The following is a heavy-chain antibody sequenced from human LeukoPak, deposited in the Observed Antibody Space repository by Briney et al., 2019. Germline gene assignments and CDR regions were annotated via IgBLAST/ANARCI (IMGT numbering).Heavy chain of an antibody. CDR1: GFTFSSYE. D-gene: IGHD3-10*01. CDR3: ARDPANYYGSGSYGY. Sequence: GGSLRLSCAASGFTFSSYEMNWVRQAPGKGLEWVSYISSSGSTIYYADSVKGRFTISRDNAKNSLYLQMNSLRAEDTAVYYCARDPANYYGSGSYGYWGQGTLATVSS. CDR2: ISSSGSTI. V-gene: IGHV3-48*03. J-gene: IGHJ4*02.